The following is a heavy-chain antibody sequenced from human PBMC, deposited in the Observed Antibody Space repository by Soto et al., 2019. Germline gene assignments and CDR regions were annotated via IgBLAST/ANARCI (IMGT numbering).Heavy chain of an antibody. CDR1: GFTFTTYA. D-gene: IGHD3-10*01. V-gene: IGHV3-23*01. CDR2: ISRRGDTT. CDR3: ARADLWTQNSYYYYGMDV. J-gene: IGHJ6*02. Sequence: GGSLRLSCAASGFTFTTYAMSWVRQAPGKGLEWVSVISRRGDTTYYADSVKGRFTISRDNAKNSLYLQMNSLRAEDTAVYYCARADLWTQNSYYYYGMDVWGQGTMVTVSS.